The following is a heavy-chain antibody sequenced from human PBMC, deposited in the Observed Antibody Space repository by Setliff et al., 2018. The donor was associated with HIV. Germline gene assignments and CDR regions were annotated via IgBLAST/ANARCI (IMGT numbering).Heavy chain of an antibody. CDR1: GGSISSSTYY. J-gene: IGHJ6*03. CDR3: ARQSGHRYGTYYYFYDVDV. V-gene: IGHV4-39*01. D-gene: IGHD5-18*01. CDR2: IYYSGST. Sequence: PSETLSLTCTVSGGSISSSTYYWGWIRQPPGKGLEWIGSIYYSGSTYYNPSLKSRVTISVDTSKNQLSLRLSSVTAADSAVYYCARQSGHRYGTYYYFYDVDVWGKGTTVTVSS.